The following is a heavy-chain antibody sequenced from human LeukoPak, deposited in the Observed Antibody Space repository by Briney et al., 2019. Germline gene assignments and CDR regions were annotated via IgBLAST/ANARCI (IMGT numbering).Heavy chain of an antibody. J-gene: IGHJ4*02. CDR1: GFTFSSYG. Sequence: PGGSLRLSCAASGFTFSSYGMHRVRQAPGKGLEWVAVIWYDGSNKYYADSVKGRFTISRDNSKNTLYLQMNSLRAEDTAVYYCAREYPPRYYYDSSGYLDYWGQGTLVTVSS. CDR2: IWYDGSNK. V-gene: IGHV3-33*01. D-gene: IGHD3-22*01. CDR3: AREYPPRYYYDSSGYLDY.